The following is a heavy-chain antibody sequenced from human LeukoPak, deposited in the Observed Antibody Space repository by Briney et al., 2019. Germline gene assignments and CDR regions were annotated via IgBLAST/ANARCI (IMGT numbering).Heavy chain of an antibody. CDR1: GGSISSSSYY. J-gene: IGHJ4*02. D-gene: IGHD2-2*01. CDR3: ARHDSTSWYNYFDY. Sequence: SETLSLTCTVSGGSISSSSYYWGWIRQPPGKGLEWIGSIYYSGSTYYNPSLKSRVTISVDTSKNQFSLKLSSVTAADTAVYYCARHDSTSWYNYFDYWGQGILVTVSS. CDR2: IYYSGST. V-gene: IGHV4-39*01.